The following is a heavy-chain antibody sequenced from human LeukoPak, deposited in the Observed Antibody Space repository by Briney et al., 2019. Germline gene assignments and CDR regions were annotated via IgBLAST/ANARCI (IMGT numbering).Heavy chain of an antibody. Sequence: GGSLRLSCPPSGSFFSDSAIHWVRQASGKGREWVGRIRSKANSYATAYAASVKGRFTISRDDSKNTAYLQMNSLKTEDTAVYYCAKDLRFIRGPFDIWGQGTMVTVSS. J-gene: IGHJ3*02. V-gene: IGHV3-73*01. D-gene: IGHD3-10*01. CDR2: IRSKANSYAT. CDR3: AKDLRFIRGPFDI. CDR1: GSFFSDSA.